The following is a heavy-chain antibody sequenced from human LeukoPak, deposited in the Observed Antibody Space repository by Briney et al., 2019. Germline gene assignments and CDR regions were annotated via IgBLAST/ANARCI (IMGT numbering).Heavy chain of an antibody. J-gene: IGHJ4*02. Sequence: PGGSLRLSCAASGFTFSNYWMAWVRQAPGKGPEWVANINLDGSQKYYVDSVKGRFTISRDNSKNTLYLQMNSLRAEDTAAYYCARGRGSGSYYSYFDYWGQGTLVTVSS. V-gene: IGHV3-7*01. CDR2: INLDGSQK. D-gene: IGHD3-10*01. CDR1: GFTFSNYW. CDR3: ARGRGSGSYYSYFDY.